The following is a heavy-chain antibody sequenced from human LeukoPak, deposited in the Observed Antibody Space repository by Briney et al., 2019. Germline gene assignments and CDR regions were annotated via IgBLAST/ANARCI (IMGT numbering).Heavy chain of an antibody. CDR2: IYYSGST. V-gene: IGHV4-30-4*08. Sequence: SETLSLXCAVSGGSISSGDHYWSWIRQPPGRGQEWIGYIYYSGSTYYNPSLKSRATISIDTPKSQFSLKLNSVTAADTAVYFCASTDCSNTNCFGANWFDPWGQGTLVTVSS. CDR3: ASTDCSNTNCFGANWFDP. D-gene: IGHD2-2*01. CDR1: GGSISSGDHY. J-gene: IGHJ5*02.